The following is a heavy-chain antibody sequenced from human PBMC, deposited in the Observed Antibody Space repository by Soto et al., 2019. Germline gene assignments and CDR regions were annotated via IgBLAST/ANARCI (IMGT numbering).Heavy chain of an antibody. V-gene: IGHV1-69*01. CDR3: AGGRIVVVGSRAYYGMDV. J-gene: IGHJ6*02. CDR2: IIPVFGLV. D-gene: IGHD3-22*01. CDR1: GGTPSNSA. Sequence: QVHLLLQSGAEVKKPGSSVKVSCKASGGTPSNSAISWVRQAPGQGLEWMGGIIPVFGLVKYAQKFRGRVTITADESTNTAYMELSSLRPEDTAVYYCAGGRIVVVGSRAYYGMDVWGQGTTVTVSS.